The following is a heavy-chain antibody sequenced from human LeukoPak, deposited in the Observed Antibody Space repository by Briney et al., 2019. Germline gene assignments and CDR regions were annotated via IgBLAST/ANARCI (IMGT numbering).Heavy chain of an antibody. CDR2: MNSDGSSI. Sequence: GGSLRLSCAASGVIFSSHWMHLVRQTPGKGLVWVSRMNSDGSSITYADSVKGRFTISRDNAKNTLYLQMNSLRAEDTAVYYCARDRVLGGIDYWGQGTLVTVSS. V-gene: IGHV3-74*01. J-gene: IGHJ4*02. CDR3: ARDRVLGGIDY. CDR1: GVIFSSHW. D-gene: IGHD1-1*01.